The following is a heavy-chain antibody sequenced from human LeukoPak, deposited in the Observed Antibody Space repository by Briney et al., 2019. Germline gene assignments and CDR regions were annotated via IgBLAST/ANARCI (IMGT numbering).Heavy chain of an antibody. V-gene: IGHV4-4*07. D-gene: IGHD6-13*01. CDR1: GASIRSYH. J-gene: IGHJ4*02. Sequence: SETLSLTCTVSGASIRSYHWSWIRHPAGKGLEWIGRIVPSGSTNYNPSLKSRVTMSVDTSKNQFSLKLSSVTAADAAVYYCAKEGAAPGPDFDYWGQGTLVIVSS. CDR3: AKEGAAPGPDFDY. CDR2: IVPSGST.